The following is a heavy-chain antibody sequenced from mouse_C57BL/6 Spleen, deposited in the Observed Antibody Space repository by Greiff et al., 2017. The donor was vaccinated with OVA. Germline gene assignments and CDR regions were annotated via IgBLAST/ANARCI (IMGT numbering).Heavy chain of an antibody. CDR1: GYSFTGYY. V-gene: IGHV1-42*01. D-gene: IGHD2-4*01. Sequence: VQLKESGPELVKPGASVKISCKASGYSFTGYYMNWVKQSPEKSLEWIGEINPSTGGTTYNQKFKAKATLTVDKSSSTAYMQLKSLTSEDSAVYYCARRRYDYDWYFDVWGTGTTVTVSS. CDR2: INPSTGGT. CDR3: ARRRYDYDWYFDV. J-gene: IGHJ1*03.